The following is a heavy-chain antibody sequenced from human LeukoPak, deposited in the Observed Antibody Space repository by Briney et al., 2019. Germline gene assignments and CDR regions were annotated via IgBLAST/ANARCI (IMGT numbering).Heavy chain of an antibody. CDR3: ARVYYDSSGYPDAFDI. D-gene: IGHD3-22*01. V-gene: IGHV3-7*04. CDR1: GFTFSSYW. Sequence: QPGGSLILSCAASGFTFSSYWMSWVRQAPGKGLEWVANIKQDGSEKYYVDSVKGRFTISRDNAKNSLYLQMNSLRAEDTAVYYCARVYYDSSGYPDAFDIWGQGTMVTVSS. CDR2: IKQDGSEK. J-gene: IGHJ3*02.